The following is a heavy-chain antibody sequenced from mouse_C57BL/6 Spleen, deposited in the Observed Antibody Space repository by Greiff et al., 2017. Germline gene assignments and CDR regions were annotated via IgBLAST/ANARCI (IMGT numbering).Heavy chain of an antibody. V-gene: IGHV1-15*01. CDR2: IDPETGGT. CDR1: GYTFTDYE. Sequence: QVQLQQSGAELVRPGASVTLSCKASGYTFTDYEMHWVKQTPVHGLEWIGAIDPETGGTAYNQKFKGKAILTAEKSSSTAYMELRSLTSEDSAVYYCTRGRGFAYWGQGTLVTVSA. J-gene: IGHJ3*01. CDR3: TRGRGFAY. D-gene: IGHD3-3*01.